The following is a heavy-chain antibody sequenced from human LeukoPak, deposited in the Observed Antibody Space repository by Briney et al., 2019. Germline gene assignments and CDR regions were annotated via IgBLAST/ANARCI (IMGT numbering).Heavy chain of an antibody. D-gene: IGHD2-8*02. CDR3: VRAGGPHTVDV. Sequence: GGSLRLSCAASGFSFSIYWMSWVRQAPGKGLEWVANINQNGSAKYYVDSVKGRFTISRDNAKNTLSLQMNSLRAEDTAVFYCVRAGGPHTVDVWGQRTTVTVSS. CDR1: GFSFSIYW. J-gene: IGHJ6*02. CDR2: INQNGSAK. V-gene: IGHV3-7*01.